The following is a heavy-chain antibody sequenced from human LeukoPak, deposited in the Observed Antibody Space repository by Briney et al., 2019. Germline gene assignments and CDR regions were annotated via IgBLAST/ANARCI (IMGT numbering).Heavy chain of an antibody. V-gene: IGHV3-48*04. CDR1: GFTFSSYS. CDR3: ARDRGGSYSAIDY. J-gene: IGHJ4*02. Sequence: GGSLRLSCAASGFTFSSYSMNWVRQAPGKGLEWVSFISSSSITIYYADSVKGRFTISRDNAEKSLYLQMNSLRAEDTAVYYCARDRGGSYSAIDYWGQGTLVTVSS. D-gene: IGHD2-15*01. CDR2: ISSSSITI.